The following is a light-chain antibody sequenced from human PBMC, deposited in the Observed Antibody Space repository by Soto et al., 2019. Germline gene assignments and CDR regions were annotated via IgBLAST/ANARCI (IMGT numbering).Light chain of an antibody. CDR3: QQTYPALSIT. CDR2: AAS. J-gene: IGKJ5*01. Sequence: DIQMTQSPSSLSASVGDRVTITCRASESIARHLNWYQQKPGKAPKLLIYAASSLQNGVPSRFRGGGSGTDFTITISNLQPEDFATYYCQQTYPALSITFGQGTRLEIK. V-gene: IGKV1-39*01. CDR1: ESIARH.